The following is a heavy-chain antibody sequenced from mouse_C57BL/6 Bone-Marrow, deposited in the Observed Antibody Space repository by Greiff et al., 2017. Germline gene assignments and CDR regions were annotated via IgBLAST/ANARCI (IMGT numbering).Heavy chain of an antibody. J-gene: IGHJ4*01. Sequence: QVQLQQPGAELVKPGASVKLSCKASGYTFTSYWMQWVKQRPGQGLEWIGEIDPSDSYTNYNQKFKGKATLTVDTSSSTAYMQLSSLTSEDSAVYYCAREHAMDYWGQGTSVTVSS. CDR1: GYTFTSYW. CDR2: IDPSDSYT. V-gene: IGHV1-50*01. CDR3: AREHAMDY.